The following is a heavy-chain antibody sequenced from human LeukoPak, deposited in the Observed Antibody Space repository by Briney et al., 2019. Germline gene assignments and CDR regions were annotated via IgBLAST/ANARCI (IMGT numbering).Heavy chain of an antibody. CDR1: GFTFSSYA. J-gene: IGHJ4*02. V-gene: IGHV3-30-3*01. D-gene: IGHD6-13*01. CDR3: ASAAGYSSSWYGY. CDR2: ISYDGSNK. Sequence: GGSLRLSCAASGFTFSSYAMHWVRQAPGKGLEWVAVISYDGSNKYYADSVKGRFTISRDNSKNTLYLQMNSLRAEDTAVYYCASAAGYSSSWYGYWGQGTLVTVSS.